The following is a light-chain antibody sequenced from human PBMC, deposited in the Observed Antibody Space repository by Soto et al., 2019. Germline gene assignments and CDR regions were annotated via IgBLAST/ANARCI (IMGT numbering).Light chain of an antibody. CDR2: DVS. CDR3: CSYTSTYTRV. Sequence: QSALTQPASVSGSPGQSITISCTGTSSDICAYNYVSWYQQHPGKAPKLIIYDVSNRPSGVSNRFSGSKSDNTASLAISGLQPEDEADYYCCSYTSTYTRVFGTGTKVTVL. J-gene: IGLJ1*01. CDR1: SSDICAYNY. V-gene: IGLV2-14*01.